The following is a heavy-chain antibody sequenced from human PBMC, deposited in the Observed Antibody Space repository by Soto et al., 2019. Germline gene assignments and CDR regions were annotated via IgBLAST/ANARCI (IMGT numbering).Heavy chain of an antibody. Sequence: ASVKVSCKASGYTFTSYAMHWVHQAPGQRLEWMGWINAGNGNTKYSQKFQGRVTITRDTSASTAYMELSSLRSEDTAVYYCARSPFIFTAWFDPWGQGXLVTVYS. D-gene: IGHD3-16*02. CDR2: INAGNGNT. V-gene: IGHV1-3*01. CDR1: GYTFTSYA. CDR3: ARSPFIFTAWFDP. J-gene: IGHJ5*02.